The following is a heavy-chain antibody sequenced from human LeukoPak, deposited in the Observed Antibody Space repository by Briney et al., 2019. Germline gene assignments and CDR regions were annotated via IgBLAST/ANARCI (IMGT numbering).Heavy chain of an antibody. J-gene: IGHJ4*02. CDR3: ARDYGDRLGYLDY. CDR2: INEDGSGK. CDR1: GFTFSTYW. V-gene: IGHV3-7*01. Sequence: GGSLRLSCAASGFTFSTYWMSWVRQLPGKGLQWVANINEDGSGKDYVDSVKGRFTISRDNAKNSLYLQMDSLRAEDTAVYYCARDYGDRLGYLDYWGQGTQVTVSS. D-gene: IGHD4-17*01.